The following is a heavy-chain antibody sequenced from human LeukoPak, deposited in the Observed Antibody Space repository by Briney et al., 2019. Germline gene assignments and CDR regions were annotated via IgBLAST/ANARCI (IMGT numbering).Heavy chain of an antibody. D-gene: IGHD5-24*01. CDR1: GYTFTSYY. J-gene: IGHJ3*02. CDR3: ATVGWLQGAFDI. V-gene: IGHV1-24*01. Sequence: GASVKVSCKASGYTFTSYYMHWVRQAPGKGLEWMGGFDPEDGETIYAQKFQGRVTMTEDTSTDTAYMELSSLRSEDTAVYYCATVGWLQGAFDIWGQGTMVTVSS. CDR2: FDPEDGET.